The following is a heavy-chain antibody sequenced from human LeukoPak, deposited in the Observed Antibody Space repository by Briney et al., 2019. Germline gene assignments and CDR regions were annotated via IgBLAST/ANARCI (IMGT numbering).Heavy chain of an antibody. CDR1: IRPISSSSYY. CDR3: ATSYYYDSSGYQGDFQH. Sequence: PSVTLSLPCSVSIRPISSSSYYYGWSSQPPAKGLEWHGSIYYSGSTYYNPSLKSRVTISVDTSKNQFSLKLSSVTAADTAVYYCATSYYYDSSGYQGDFQHWGQGTLVTVSS. D-gene: IGHD3-22*01. V-gene: IGHV4-39*01. CDR2: IYYSGST. J-gene: IGHJ1*01.